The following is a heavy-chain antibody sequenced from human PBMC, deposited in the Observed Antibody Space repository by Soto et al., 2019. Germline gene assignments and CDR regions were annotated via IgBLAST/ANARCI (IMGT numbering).Heavy chain of an antibody. CDR3: AREPLYCRGGSCSITGDAYDI. J-gene: IGHJ3*02. CDR2: ISNRGDT. CDR1: GFIASDTY. V-gene: IGHV3-66*01. D-gene: IGHD2-15*01. Sequence: GGSLRLSCTASGFIASDTYVNWVRQAPGKGLEWVSVISNRGDTHYADSVRGRFSLSRDISDNTLHLQMNNLRVEDTAVYYCAREPLYCRGGSCSITGDAYDIWGQGTMVTVSS.